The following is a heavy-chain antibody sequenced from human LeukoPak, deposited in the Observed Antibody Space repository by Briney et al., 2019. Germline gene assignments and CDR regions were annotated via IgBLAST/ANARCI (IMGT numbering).Heavy chain of an antibody. D-gene: IGHD6-19*01. CDR3: ARPYSSGWYGMFDP. Sequence: SVKVSCKASGGTFSSYAISWVRQSPGQGLEWMGRIIPILGIANYAQKFQGRVTITADKSTSTAYMELSSLRSEDTAVYYCARPYSSGWYGMFDPWGQGTLVTVSS. J-gene: IGHJ5*02. CDR1: GGTFSSYA. V-gene: IGHV1-69*04. CDR2: IIPILGIA.